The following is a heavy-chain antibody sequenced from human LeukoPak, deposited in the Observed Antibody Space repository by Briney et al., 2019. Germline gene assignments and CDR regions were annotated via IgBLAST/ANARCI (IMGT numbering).Heavy chain of an antibody. CDR2: INRDGSER. V-gene: IGHV3-7*03. CDR3: ARRNAMDV. J-gene: IGHJ6*02. Sequence: GGSLRLSCAASGFTFNTYTMNWVRQAPGKGLEWVANINRDGSERYHVDSVKGRFTISRDDAKSSLYLQMNSLRAEDTAVYYCARRNAMDVWGQGTTVIVFS. CDR1: GFTFNTYT.